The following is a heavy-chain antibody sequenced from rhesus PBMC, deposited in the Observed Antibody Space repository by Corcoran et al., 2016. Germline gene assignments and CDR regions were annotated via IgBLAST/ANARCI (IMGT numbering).Heavy chain of an antibody. CDR3: ARGGLQYLDWLLPNDALDF. Sequence: QVTLKESGPALVKPTQTLTLTCTFSGFSLTTSGMGVGWIRQPPGKALEWLALIYWDDDKRYSTSLKSRLTISKDTSKNQVVLTMTNMDPVDTATYYCARGGLQYLDWLLPNDALDFWGQGLRVTVSS. CDR1: GFSLTTSGMG. CDR2: IYWDDDK. J-gene: IGHJ3*01. V-gene: IGHV2-174*01. D-gene: IGHD3-3*01.